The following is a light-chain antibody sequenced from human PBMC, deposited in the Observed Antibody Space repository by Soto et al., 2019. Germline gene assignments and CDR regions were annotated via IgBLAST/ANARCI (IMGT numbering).Light chain of an antibody. CDR2: GAS. V-gene: IGKV3-20*01. J-gene: IGKJ1*01. CDR3: QQYGSSPPT. CDR1: QSVSSNY. Sequence: EIVLTQSPGTLSLSPGERATLSCRASQSVSSNYLAWYRRKPGQAPRLLIYGASSRATGIPDRFSGRGSGTDFTLTITRLEPEDFPVYYCQQYGSSPPTLGPGARVEIK.